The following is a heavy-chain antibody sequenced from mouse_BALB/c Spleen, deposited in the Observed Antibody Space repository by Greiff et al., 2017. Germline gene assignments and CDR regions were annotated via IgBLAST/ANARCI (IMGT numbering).Heavy chain of an antibody. V-gene: IGHV3-5*02. Sequence: EVQLQESGPGLVKPSQTVSLTCTVTGISITTGNYRWSWIRQFPGNKLEWIGYIYYSGTITYNPSLTSRTTITRDTSKNQFFLEMNSLTAEDTATYYCARDNDYDYAMDYWGQGTSVTVSS. J-gene: IGHJ4*01. D-gene: IGHD2-4*01. CDR1: GISITTGNYR. CDR3: ARDNDYDYAMDY. CDR2: IYYSGTI.